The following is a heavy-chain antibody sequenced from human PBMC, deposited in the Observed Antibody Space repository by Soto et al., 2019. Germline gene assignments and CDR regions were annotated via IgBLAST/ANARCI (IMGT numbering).Heavy chain of an antibody. V-gene: IGHV3-30-3*01. CDR3: ARGHAEFVLDILADFDY. Sequence: GGSLRLSCAASGFTFSSYAMHWVRQAPGKGLEWVAVISYDGSNKYYADSVKGRFTISRDNSKNTLYLQMNSLRAEDTAVYYCARGHAEFVLDILADFDYWGQGTLVTVSS. CDR1: GFTFSSYA. CDR2: ISYDGSNK. D-gene: IGHD3-10*01. J-gene: IGHJ4*02.